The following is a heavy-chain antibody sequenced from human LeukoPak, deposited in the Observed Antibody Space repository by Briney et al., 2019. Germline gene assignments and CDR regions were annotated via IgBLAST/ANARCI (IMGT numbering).Heavy chain of an antibody. J-gene: IGHJ4*02. CDR2: VYTSGST. CDR1: GDSFSSYH. V-gene: IGHV4-4*07. Sequence: SETLSLTCTVSGDSFSSYHWSWIRQPAGKGLEWIGRVYTSGSTNYNPSLKSRVSMSVDTSKKQLSLKLGSVTAADTAVCYCARDGLYSYGYSYFDYWGQGTLVTVSS. D-gene: IGHD5-18*01. CDR3: ARDGLYSYGYSYFDY.